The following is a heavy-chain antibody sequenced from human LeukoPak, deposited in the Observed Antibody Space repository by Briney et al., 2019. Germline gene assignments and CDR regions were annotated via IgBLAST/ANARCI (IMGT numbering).Heavy chain of an antibody. D-gene: IGHD6-13*01. V-gene: IGHV3-73*01. CDR1: GFTFGALP. J-gene: IGHJ4*02. CDR3: TRRGTASAPDDY. CDR2: IRSRVNSYAT. Sequence: QSGGSLNLSFEALGFTFGALPMTGVGQAPGKGRGWVAGIRSRVNSYATTYAASVKGRFTISRDDSKNTAYLEMNSLKTEDTAVYFCTRRGTASAPDDYWGQGALVTVSS.